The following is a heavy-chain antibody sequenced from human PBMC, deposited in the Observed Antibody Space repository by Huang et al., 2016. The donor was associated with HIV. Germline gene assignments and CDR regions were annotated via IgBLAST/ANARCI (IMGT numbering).Heavy chain of an antibody. CDR2: INPMFCTP. Sequence: QVQLVQSGAAVKTPGSSVKVSCKAAGGTVSKDAIRWVPKAAGQGLEWMGGINPMFCTPNYARKFQGRVTITADDSTSTTYVEVSSLRSEDTALYYCARGQLGSYGDYDVLYWGQGTLVTVSS. CDR3: ARGQLGSYGDYDVLY. J-gene: IGHJ4*02. CDR1: GGTVSKDA. D-gene: IGHD4-17*01. V-gene: IGHV1-69*13.